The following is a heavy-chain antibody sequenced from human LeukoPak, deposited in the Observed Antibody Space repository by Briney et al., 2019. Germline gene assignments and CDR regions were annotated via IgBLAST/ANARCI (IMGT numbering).Heavy chain of an antibody. CDR3: AKSEYYYYGMDV. J-gene: IGHJ6*02. CDR1: GYAFTSYD. CDR2: MNPNSGNT. V-gene: IGHV1-8*03. Sequence: ASVKVSCKASGYAFTSYDINWVRQATGQGLEWMGWMNPNSGNTGYAQKFQGRVTITRNTSISTAYMELSSLRSEDTAVYYCAKSEYYYYGMDVWGQGTTVTVSS.